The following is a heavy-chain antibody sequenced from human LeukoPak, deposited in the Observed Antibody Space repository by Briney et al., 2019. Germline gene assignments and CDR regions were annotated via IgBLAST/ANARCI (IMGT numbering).Heavy chain of an antibody. D-gene: IGHD3-10*01. CDR2: IYSGST. CDR1: GASITSSY. V-gene: IGHV4-59*01. J-gene: IGHJ5*02. Sequence: PSETLSLTCSGSGASITSSYWSWIRQPPGKGLDWIGNIYSGSTNYNPSFESQVTVSLDTSKNQFSLRLTSVTAADTALYYCARDGYGSGSYGWFDPWGQGTLVTVSS. CDR3: ARDGYGSGSYGWFDP.